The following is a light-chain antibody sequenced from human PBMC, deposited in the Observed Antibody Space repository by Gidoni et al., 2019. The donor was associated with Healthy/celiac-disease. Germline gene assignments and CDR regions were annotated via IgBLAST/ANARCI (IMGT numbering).Light chain of an antibody. J-gene: IGLJ3*02. CDR2: SNN. CDR3: AAWDDSLNGWV. CDR1: RPNIGSNT. V-gene: IGLV1-44*01. Sequence: QSVLPQPPSASGTPGQRVTIPCSGSRPNIGSNTVNWYQQLQGTAPKLLIYSNNQRPSGVPDRFSGSKSGTSASLAISGLQSEDEADYYCAAWDDSLNGWVFGGGTKLTVL.